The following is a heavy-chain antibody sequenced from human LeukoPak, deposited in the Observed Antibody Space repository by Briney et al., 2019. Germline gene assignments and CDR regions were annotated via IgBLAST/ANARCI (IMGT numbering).Heavy chain of an antibody. CDR3: AKETQGWTTVTTDFDY. D-gene: IGHD4-17*01. Sequence: GGSLRLSCTASGFTFSSYAMSWVRQAPGKGLEWVSAISGSGGSTYYADSVKGRFTISRDNSKNTLYLQMNSLRAEDTAVYYCAKETQGWTTVTTDFDYWGQGTLVTVSS. CDR1: GFTFSSYA. J-gene: IGHJ4*02. V-gene: IGHV3-23*01. CDR2: ISGSGGST.